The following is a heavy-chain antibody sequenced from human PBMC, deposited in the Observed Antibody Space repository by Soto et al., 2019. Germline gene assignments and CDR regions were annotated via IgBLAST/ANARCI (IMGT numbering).Heavy chain of an antibody. J-gene: IGHJ6*02. D-gene: IGHD3-3*01. CDR1: GDSVSSNSAA. Sequence: SQTLSLTCAISGDSVSSNSAAWNWIGQSPSRGLEWLGRTYYRSKWYNDYAVSVKSRITINPDTSKNQFSLQLNSVTPEDTAVYYCARDRGTIFGVVIYYYYYGMDVWGQGTTVTVSS. CDR2: TYYRSKWYN. V-gene: IGHV6-1*01. CDR3: ARDRGTIFGVVIYYYYYGMDV.